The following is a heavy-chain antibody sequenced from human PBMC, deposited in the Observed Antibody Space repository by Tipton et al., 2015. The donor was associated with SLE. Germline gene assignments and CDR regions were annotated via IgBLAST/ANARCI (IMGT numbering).Heavy chain of an antibody. CDR3: ARLEVQEMGYYYYYMDV. V-gene: IGHV4-4*08. J-gene: IGHJ6*03. D-gene: IGHD5-24*01. Sequence: TLSLTCTVSGGPISSYYWSWIRQPPGKGLEWIGRIYTSGSTNYNPSLKSRVTISVDTSKNQFSLKLSSVTAADTAVYYCARLEVQEMGYYYYYMDVWGKGTTVTVSS. CDR1: GGPISSYY. CDR2: IYTSGST.